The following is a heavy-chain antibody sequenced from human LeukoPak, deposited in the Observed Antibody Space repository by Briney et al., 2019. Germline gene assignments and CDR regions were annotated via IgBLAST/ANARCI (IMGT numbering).Heavy chain of an antibody. CDR1: GGSINSY. CDR3: ARVYYSSSYDYWYFDL. V-gene: IGHV4-4*07. J-gene: IGHJ2*01. D-gene: IGHD6-13*01. Sequence: SETLSLTCTVSGGSINSYWSWIRQPAGKGLEWIGRISGSGTITYNPALQSRLTISVDTSKNQFSLKLSSVTAADTAVYYCARVYYSSSYDYWYFDLWGRGTLVTVSS. CDR2: ISGSGTI.